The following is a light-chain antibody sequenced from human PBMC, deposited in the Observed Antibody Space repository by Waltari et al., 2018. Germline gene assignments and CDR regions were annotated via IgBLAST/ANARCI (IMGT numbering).Light chain of an antibody. CDR3: QQRRNWPPLT. CDR2: GKS. J-gene: IGKJ4*01. V-gene: IGKV1-39*01. Sequence: DIQMTQSSSSLSASLGDRVTITCRASQSISKYLNWYQQRPGKAPKLLIYGKSSLQSGVPSRFSGSGSGTDFTLTINTLQPEDFATYFCQQRRNWPPLTFGGGTKVE. CDR1: QSISKY.